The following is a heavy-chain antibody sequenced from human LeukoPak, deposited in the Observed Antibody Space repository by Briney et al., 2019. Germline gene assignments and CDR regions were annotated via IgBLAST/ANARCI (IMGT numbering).Heavy chain of an antibody. CDR2: IYHSGST. CDR3: ASYSSGYYYGTGTAEYFQH. D-gene: IGHD3-22*01. V-gene: IGHV4-30-2*01. CDR1: GGSISSGGYS. J-gene: IGHJ1*01. Sequence: TSQTLSLTCAVSGGSISSGGYSWSWIRQPPGKDLEWIGYIYHSGSTYYNPSLKSRVTISVDRSKNQFSLKLSSVTAADTAVYYCASYSSGYYYGTGTAEYFQHWGQGTLVTVSS.